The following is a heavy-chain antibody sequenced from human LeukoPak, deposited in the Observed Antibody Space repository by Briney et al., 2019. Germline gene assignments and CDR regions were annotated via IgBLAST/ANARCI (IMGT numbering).Heavy chain of an antibody. CDR1: GGSISSYY. CDR2: IYYSGST. CDR3: ARAGPVVPAAPSTHNWFDP. D-gene: IGHD2-2*01. Sequence: SETLSLTCTVSGGSISSYYWSWIRQPPGKGLEWIGYIYYSGSTNYNPSLKSRVTISVDTSKNQFSLKLSSVTAADTAVYYCARAGPVVPAAPSTHNWFDPWGQGTLVTVSS. V-gene: IGHV4-59*01. J-gene: IGHJ5*02.